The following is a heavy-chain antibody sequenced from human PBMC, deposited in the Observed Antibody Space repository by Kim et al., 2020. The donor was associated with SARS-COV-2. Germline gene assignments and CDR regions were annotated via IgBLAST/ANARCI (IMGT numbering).Heavy chain of an antibody. Sequence: GGSLRLSCAASGFTFNTYAMNWVRQAPGKGLEWVSAIDSAGGTYYADSVKGRFTISRDNSKNTLYLQMNSLRAEDTAVYYCAKNMVRGVPFFDYWGQGALVTVSS. CDR2: IDSAGGT. V-gene: IGHV3-23*01. D-gene: IGHD3-10*01. J-gene: IGHJ4*02. CDR1: GFTFNTYA. CDR3: AKNMVRGVPFFDY.